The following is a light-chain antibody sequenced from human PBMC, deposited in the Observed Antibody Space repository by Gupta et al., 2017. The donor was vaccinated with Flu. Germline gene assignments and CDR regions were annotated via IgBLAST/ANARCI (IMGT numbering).Light chain of an antibody. V-gene: IGKV1-39*01. CDR3: QQSDSTSFT. J-gene: IGKJ3*01. CDR2: AAS. CDR1: QSISSY. Sequence: PSSLSASVGDRVTITCRASQSISSYLNWYQQKPGKAPKLLIYAASSLQSGVPSRFSGSGSGTDFTLTISSLQPEDFATYYCQQSDSTSFTFGPGTKVDIK.